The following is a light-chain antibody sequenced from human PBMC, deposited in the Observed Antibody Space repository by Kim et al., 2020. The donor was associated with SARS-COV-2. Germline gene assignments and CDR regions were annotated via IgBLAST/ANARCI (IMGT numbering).Light chain of an antibody. CDR2: DAS. CDR1: QSVSSY. V-gene: IGKV3-11*01. CDR3: QQRSNGGT. Sequence: SLSPGERATLSCRASQSVSSYLAWYQQKPGQAPRVLIYDASNRATGIPARFSGSGSGTDFTLTISSLEPEDFAVYYCQQRSNGGTFGQGTKVDIK. J-gene: IGKJ1*01.